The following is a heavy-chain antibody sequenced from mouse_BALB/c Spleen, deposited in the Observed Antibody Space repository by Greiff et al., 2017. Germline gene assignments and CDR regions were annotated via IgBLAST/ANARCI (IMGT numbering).Heavy chain of an antibody. D-gene: IGHD2-14*01. V-gene: IGHV1-4*02. CDR3: ARCPYRYSWFAY. CDR1: GYTFTSYT. Sequence: VQLQQSAAELARPGASVKMSCKASGYTFTSYTMHWVKQRPGQGLEWIGYINPSSGYTEYNQKFKDKTTLTADKSSSTAYMQLSSLTSEDSAVYYCARCPYRYSWFAYWGQGTLVTVSA. J-gene: IGHJ3*01. CDR2: INPSSGYT.